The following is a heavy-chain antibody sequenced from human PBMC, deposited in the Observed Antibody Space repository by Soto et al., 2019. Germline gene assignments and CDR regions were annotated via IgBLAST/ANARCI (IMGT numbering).Heavy chain of an antibody. CDR3: ARGGSGKQWLVLYY. Sequence: QVQLQESGSGLVKPSQTLSLTCTVSGDSIRSGGYSWSWIRQPPGKGLEWIGYIYQSGNTYYNPSLKSRVTISVDRSKNQFSQKLSSVTAADTAVYYCARGGSGKQWLVLYYWGQGTLFTVSP. V-gene: IGHV4-30-2*01. CDR1: GDSIRSGGYS. CDR2: IYQSGNT. D-gene: IGHD6-19*01. J-gene: IGHJ4*02.